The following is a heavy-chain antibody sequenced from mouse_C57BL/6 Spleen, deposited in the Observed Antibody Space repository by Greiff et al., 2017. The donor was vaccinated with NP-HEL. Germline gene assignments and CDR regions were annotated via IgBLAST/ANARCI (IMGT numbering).Heavy chain of an antibody. Sequence: VQLQQSGAELVRPGASVTLSCKASGYTFTDYEMHWVKQTPVHGLEWIGAIDPETGGTAYNQKFTGKAILTADKSSSTAYMELRSLTSEDSAVYYCTRGGTPLYFDYWGQGTTLTVSS. CDR1: GYTFTDYE. CDR3: TRGGTPLYFDY. CDR2: IDPETGGT. D-gene: IGHD1-1*02. J-gene: IGHJ2*01. V-gene: IGHV1-15*01.